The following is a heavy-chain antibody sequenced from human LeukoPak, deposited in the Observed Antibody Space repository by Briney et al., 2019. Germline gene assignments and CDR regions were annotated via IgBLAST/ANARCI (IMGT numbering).Heavy chain of an antibody. Sequence: PSETLSLTCAVSGGSTSSSNWWSWVRQPPGKGLEWIGEIYHSGSTNYNPSLKSRVTISVDKSKNQFSLKLSSVTAADTAVYYCARVSSGATTADYWGQGTLVTVSS. J-gene: IGHJ4*02. CDR1: GGSTSSSNW. D-gene: IGHD1-26*01. CDR2: IYHSGST. V-gene: IGHV4-4*02. CDR3: ARVSSGATTADY.